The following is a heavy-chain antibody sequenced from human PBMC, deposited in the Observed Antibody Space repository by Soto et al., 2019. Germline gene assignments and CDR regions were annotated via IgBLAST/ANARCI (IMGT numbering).Heavy chain of an antibody. CDR2: IYQNGNT. J-gene: IGHJ4*02. V-gene: IGHV4-30-2*01. Sequence: QLQLQESGSGLVKPSQTLSLTCAVSGASIGSGDSSWSWIRQPPGKALEWIGYIYQNGNTYYSPSLMSRVTISVGRSKNQFSLRVSSVTAADTAVYYCARGVWGNSAYFAFWGQGTLVTVSS. D-gene: IGHD3-16*01. CDR3: ARGVWGNSAYFAF. CDR1: GASIGSGDSS.